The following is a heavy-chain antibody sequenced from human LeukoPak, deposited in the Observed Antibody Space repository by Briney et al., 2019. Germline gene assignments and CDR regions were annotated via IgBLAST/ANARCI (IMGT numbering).Heavy chain of an antibody. CDR1: GYSFTSNW. Sequence: GESLKISCKASGYSFTSNWIGWVRQLPGKGLEWMGIISPADSDTRYSPSFQGQVSISADKSISTAYLQWSSLKASDTAIYYCARQGPSDYWGQGTLVTVSS. J-gene: IGHJ4*02. CDR2: ISPADSDT. V-gene: IGHV5-51*01. CDR3: ARQGPSDY.